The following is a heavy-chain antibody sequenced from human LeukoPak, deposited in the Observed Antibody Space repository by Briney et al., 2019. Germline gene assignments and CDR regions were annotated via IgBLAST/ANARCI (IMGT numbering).Heavy chain of an antibody. Sequence: GGSLRLSCAASGFTFSSYAMHRVRQAPGKGLEWVAVISYDGSNKYYADSVKGRFTISRDNSKNTLYLQMNSLRAEDTAVYYCARGSRFGVVIIRNYWGQGTLVTVSS. V-gene: IGHV3-30*01. D-gene: IGHD3-3*01. CDR1: GFTFSSYA. CDR2: ISYDGSNK. J-gene: IGHJ4*02. CDR3: ARGSRFGVVIIRNY.